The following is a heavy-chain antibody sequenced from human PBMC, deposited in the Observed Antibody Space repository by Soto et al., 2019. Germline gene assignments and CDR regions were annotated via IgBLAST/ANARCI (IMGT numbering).Heavy chain of an antibody. CDR3: ARRTVTLRGLDY. CDR1: GGSFSGYY. Sequence: QVQLQQWGAGLLKPSETLSLTCAVYGGSFSGYYWSWIRQPPGKGLEWIGEINHSGSTNYNPSLKSRLTIPVETSKNQFSLKLSSVTAADTAVYYCARRTVTLRGLDYSGQGTLVTVSS. D-gene: IGHD4-17*01. CDR2: INHSGST. V-gene: IGHV4-34*01. J-gene: IGHJ4*02.